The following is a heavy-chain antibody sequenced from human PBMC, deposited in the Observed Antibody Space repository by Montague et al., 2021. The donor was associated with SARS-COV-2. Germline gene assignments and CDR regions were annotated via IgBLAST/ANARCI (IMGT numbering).Heavy chain of an antibody. J-gene: IGHJ4*02. CDR1: GFSLSTSGMC. D-gene: IGHD3-9*01. V-gene: IGHV2-70*01. CDR3: ARTYYDILTGYYTYDY. CDR2: IDWDDDK. Sequence: PALVKPTQTLTLTCTFSGFSLSTSGMCVSWIRQPPGKALEWLALIDWDDDKYYSTSLKTRLTISKDPSKNQVVLTMTNMDPVDTATYYCARTYYDILTGYYTYDYWGQGTLVTVSS.